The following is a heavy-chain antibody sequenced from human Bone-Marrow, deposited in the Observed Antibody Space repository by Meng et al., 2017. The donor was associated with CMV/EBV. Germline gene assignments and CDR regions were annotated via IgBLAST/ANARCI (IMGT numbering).Heavy chain of an antibody. D-gene: IGHD5-12*01. CDR2: ISSSSTI. V-gene: IGHV3-48*04. CDR1: GFTFSSYA. Sequence: GGPLRLSCAASGFTFSSYAMSWVRQAPGKGLEWVSYISSSSTIYYADSVKGRFTISRDNAKNSLFLQINSLRAEDTAVYFCARDIVAGYYYYGMDVWGQGTTVTVSS. CDR3: ARDIVAGYYYYGMDV. J-gene: IGHJ6*02.